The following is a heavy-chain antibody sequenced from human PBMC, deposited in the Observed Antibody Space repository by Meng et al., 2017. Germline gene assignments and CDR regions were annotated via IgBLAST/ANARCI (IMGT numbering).Heavy chain of an antibody. Sequence: ASVKVFCNASGYTSTSYGISRVRQAPGQGLEWLGWISAYNGNTNYAQKPLGRVTMTTDTSTSTTYMELRSLRSDDTAVYYCARGWFGELDYNYGMDVWGQGTTVTVSS. J-gene: IGHJ6*02. V-gene: IGHV1-18*01. D-gene: IGHD3-10*01. CDR2: ISAYNGNT. CDR3: ARGWFGELDYNYGMDV. CDR1: GYTSTSYG.